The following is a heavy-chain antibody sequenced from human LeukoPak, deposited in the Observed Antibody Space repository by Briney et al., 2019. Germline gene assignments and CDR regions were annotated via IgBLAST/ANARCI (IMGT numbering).Heavy chain of an antibody. CDR3: ASYDSSSYYFDY. Sequence: PSETLSLTCTVSGGSISSGGYYWRWIRQHPGKGLEWIGYIYYSGSTYYNPSLKSRVTISVDTSKNQFSLKLSSVTAADTAVYYCASYDSSSYYFDYWGQGTLVTVSS. CDR2: IYYSGST. J-gene: IGHJ4*02. V-gene: IGHV4-31*03. CDR1: GGSISSGGYY. D-gene: IGHD3-22*01.